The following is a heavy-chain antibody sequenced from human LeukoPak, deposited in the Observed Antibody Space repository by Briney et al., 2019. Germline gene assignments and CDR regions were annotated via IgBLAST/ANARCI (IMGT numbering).Heavy chain of an antibody. CDR1: GFTLSSYW. D-gene: IGHD4-23*01. Sequence: GGSLRLSCAASGFTLSSYWMHWVRHAPGKGLVWVSRINSDGSTTNYADSVKGRFTISRDNARNTLYLQMNSLRVEDTAVYYCGRDTVRWYVFDYWGQGALVTVSS. V-gene: IGHV3-74*01. J-gene: IGHJ4*02. CDR2: INSDGSTT. CDR3: GRDTVRWYVFDY.